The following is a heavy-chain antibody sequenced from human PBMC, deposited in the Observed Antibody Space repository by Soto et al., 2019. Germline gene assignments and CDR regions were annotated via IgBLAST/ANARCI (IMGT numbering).Heavy chain of an antibody. J-gene: IGHJ4*02. Sequence: PSETLSLTCTVSGGSISSYYWSWIRQPPGKGLEWIGYIYYSGSTNYNPSLKSRVTISVDTSKNQFSLKLSSVTAADTAVYYCARVNNYYDSSGYYFYYFDYWGQGTLVTVSS. V-gene: IGHV4-59*01. D-gene: IGHD3-22*01. CDR1: GGSISSYY. CDR2: IYYSGST. CDR3: ARVNNYYDSSGYYFYYFDY.